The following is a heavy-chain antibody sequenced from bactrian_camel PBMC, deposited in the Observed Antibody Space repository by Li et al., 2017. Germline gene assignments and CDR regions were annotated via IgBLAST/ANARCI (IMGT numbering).Heavy chain of an antibody. J-gene: IGHJ4*01. D-gene: IGHD7*01. V-gene: IGHV3S40*01. CDR1: ELAFREPD. CDR2: IDGVGERT. Sequence: DVQLVESGGGSVQAGETLRLSCTYRSELAFREPDMGWYRQAPGKGLEWVSDIDGVGERTYYADSVKGRFTISRDNAKNVYLQMNSLKSEDTALYYCAARAGGDYHAGINNVFGQGTQVTV.